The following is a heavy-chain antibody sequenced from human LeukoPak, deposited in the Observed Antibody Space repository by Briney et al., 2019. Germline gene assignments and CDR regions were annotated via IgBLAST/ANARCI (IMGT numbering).Heavy chain of an antibody. J-gene: IGHJ4*02. CDR2: IYYSGST. CDR3: ARDTPYSSSNHV. CDR1: GGSISSSSYY. Sequence: SETLSLTCTVSGGSISSSSYYWGWIRQPPGKGLEWIGSIYYSGSTYYSPSLKSRVTISVDTSKNQFSLKLSSVTAADTAVYYCARDTPYSSSNHVWGQGTLVTVSS. V-gene: IGHV4-39*07. D-gene: IGHD6-13*01.